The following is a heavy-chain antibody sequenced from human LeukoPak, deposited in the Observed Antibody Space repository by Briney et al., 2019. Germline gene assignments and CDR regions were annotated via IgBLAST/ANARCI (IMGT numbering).Heavy chain of an antibody. D-gene: IGHD6-6*01. CDR2: ISSSGSTI. J-gene: IGHJ4*02. Sequence: GGSLRLSCAASGFTFSSYEMNWVRQAPGKGLEWVSYISSSGSTIFYADSVKGRFTFSRDNAKNSLYLQMNSLRAEDTAVYYCARLYSSSSGLRASDYWGQGTLVTVSS. CDR3: ARLYSSSSGLRASDY. CDR1: GFTFSSYE. V-gene: IGHV3-48*03.